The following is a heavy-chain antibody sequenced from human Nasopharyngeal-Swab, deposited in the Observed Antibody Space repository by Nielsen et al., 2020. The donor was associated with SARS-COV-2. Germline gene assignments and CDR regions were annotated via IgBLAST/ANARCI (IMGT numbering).Heavy chain of an antibody. D-gene: IGHD6-19*01. Sequence: GESLKISCAASGFNFSSYSMNWVRQAPGKGLEWVSYINSLSTYIHYVDLVKGRFTISRDNAKNSLYLQMNSLRAEDTAVYYCARERGSSGLDGFDIWGQGTMVTVSP. CDR2: INSLSTYI. CDR3: ARERGSSGLDGFDI. J-gene: IGHJ3*02. V-gene: IGHV3-21*01. CDR1: GFNFSSYS.